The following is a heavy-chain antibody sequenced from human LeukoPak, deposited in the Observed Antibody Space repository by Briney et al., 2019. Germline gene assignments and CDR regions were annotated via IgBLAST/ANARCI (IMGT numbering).Heavy chain of an antibody. Sequence: PSETLSLTCTVSGGSISSHYWSWIRQPPGKGLEWIGYIYYSGSTNYNPSLKSRVTISVDTSQNQFSLKLSSVAAADSAVYYCAREWDNWNDRGFDYWGQGTLVTVSS. CDR2: IYYSGST. CDR3: AREWDNWNDRGFDY. V-gene: IGHV4-59*11. J-gene: IGHJ4*02. CDR1: GGSISSHY. D-gene: IGHD1-20*01.